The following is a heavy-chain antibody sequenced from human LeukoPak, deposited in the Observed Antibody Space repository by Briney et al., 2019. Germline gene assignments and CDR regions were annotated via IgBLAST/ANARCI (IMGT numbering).Heavy chain of an antibody. CDR1: GFTFSSYV. D-gene: IGHD6-19*01. CDR2: IYSGGST. J-gene: IGHJ4*02. V-gene: IGHV3-53*01. Sequence: GGSLRLSCAASGFTFSSYVMSWVRQAPGKGLEWVSIIYSGGSTYYADSVKGRFTISRDNSKNTLYLQMNSLRAEDTAVYYCARAIVPLYASGWYYFDYWGQGTLVTVSS. CDR3: ARAIVPLYASGWYYFDY.